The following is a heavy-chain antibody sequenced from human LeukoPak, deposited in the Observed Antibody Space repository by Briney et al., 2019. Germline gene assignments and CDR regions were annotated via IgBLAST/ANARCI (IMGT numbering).Heavy chain of an antibody. D-gene: IGHD2-2*01. CDR3: ARAADPGDCSSTSCYDPYYYMDV. Sequence: PSETLTLTCTVSGGSISSHYWSWIRQPPGKGLEWIGYIYYSGSTNYNPSLKSRVTISVDTSKNQFSLKLSSVTAADTAVYYCARAADPGDCSSTSCYDPYYYMDVWGKGTTVTVSS. CDR1: GGSISSHY. J-gene: IGHJ6*03. CDR2: IYYSGST. V-gene: IGHV4-59*11.